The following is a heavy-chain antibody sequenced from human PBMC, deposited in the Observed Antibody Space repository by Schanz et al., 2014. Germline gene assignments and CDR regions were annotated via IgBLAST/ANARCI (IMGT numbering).Heavy chain of an antibody. J-gene: IGHJ4*02. Sequence: QVQLVQSGAEVKKPGSSVKVSCKASGGTFRSYTVSWVRQAPGQGLEWMGRINPNSGATSSAQKFQGRVTMTRDTSSSTVYMQLSSLTSDDTAIYYCARVTTGYDSWGQGTLVTVSS. D-gene: IGHD5-12*01. CDR2: INPNSGAT. CDR1: GGTFRSYT. V-gene: IGHV1-2*02. CDR3: ARVTTGYDS.